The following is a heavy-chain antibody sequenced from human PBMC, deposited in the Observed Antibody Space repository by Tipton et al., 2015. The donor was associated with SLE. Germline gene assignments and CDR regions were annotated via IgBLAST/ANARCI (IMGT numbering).Heavy chain of an antibody. J-gene: IGHJ4*02. Sequence: TLSLTCTVSGDYIISGAHYWSWIRQHPGKGLERIGDILYSGSTYYNPSLESRVTISVDRSQNQFSLRLTSMTAADTAVYYCARQSAVGPGADSWGQGTLVTVSS. CDR2: ILYSGST. CDR1: GDYIISGAHY. CDR3: ARQSAVGPGADS. D-gene: IGHD2-2*01. V-gene: IGHV4-31*03.